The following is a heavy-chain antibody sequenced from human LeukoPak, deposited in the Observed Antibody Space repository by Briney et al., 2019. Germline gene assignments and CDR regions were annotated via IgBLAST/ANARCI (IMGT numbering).Heavy chain of an antibody. V-gene: IGHV1-2*02. CDR3: ARALFYTTGSKSNRVDY. D-gene: IGHD1-1*01. CDR1: GYTFTSYY. J-gene: IGHJ4*02. Sequence: ASVKVSCKASGYTFTSYYMHWVRQAPGQGLEWMGWINPNGGGTNYAQKFQGRVTMTRDTSVNTAYMQLSRLRSDDTALYYCARALFYTTGSKSNRVDYWGQGTLVTVSS. CDR2: INPNGGGT.